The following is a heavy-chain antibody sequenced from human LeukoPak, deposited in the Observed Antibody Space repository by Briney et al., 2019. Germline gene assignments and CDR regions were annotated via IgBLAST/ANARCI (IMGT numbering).Heavy chain of an antibody. Sequence: SQTLSLTCTVSGGSISSGGYYWSWIRQPPGKGLEWIGYIYHSGSTYYNPSLKSRVILSLDKSANQFSLNLSSVTAADTAVYYCARFSPRAMGNYLDFWGQGTLVTVSS. J-gene: IGHJ4*02. CDR3: ARFSPRAMGNYLDF. CDR2: IYHSGST. CDR1: GGSISSGGYY. D-gene: IGHD7-27*01. V-gene: IGHV4-30-2*01.